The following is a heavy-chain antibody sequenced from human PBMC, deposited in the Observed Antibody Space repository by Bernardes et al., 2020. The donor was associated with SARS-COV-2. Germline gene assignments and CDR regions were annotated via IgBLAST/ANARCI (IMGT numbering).Heavy chain of an antibody. V-gene: IGHV1-69*13. CDR2: IIPIFGTA. CDR3: ARSGWYSSGWSLGGFDY. D-gene: IGHD6-19*01. J-gene: IGHJ4*02. CDR1: GGTFSSYA. Sequence: SVKVSCKASGGTFSSYAISWVRQAPGQGLEWMGRIIPIFGTANYAQKFQGRVTITADESTSTAYMELSSLRSEDTAVYYCARSGWYSSGWSLGGFDYWGQGTLVTVSS.